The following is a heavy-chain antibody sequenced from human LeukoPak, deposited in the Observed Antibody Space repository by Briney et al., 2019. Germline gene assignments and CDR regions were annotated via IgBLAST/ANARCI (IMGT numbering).Heavy chain of an antibody. D-gene: IGHD6-19*01. J-gene: IGHJ4*02. CDR1: GGSISSYY. Sequence: SETLSLTCTVSGGSISSYYWSWIRQPAGKGLEWIGRIYTSGSTNCNPSLKSRVTMSVDTSKNQFSLKLSSVTAADTAVYYCARARSGWTTYYFDYWGQGTLVTVSS. V-gene: IGHV4-4*07. CDR2: IYTSGST. CDR3: ARARSGWTTYYFDY.